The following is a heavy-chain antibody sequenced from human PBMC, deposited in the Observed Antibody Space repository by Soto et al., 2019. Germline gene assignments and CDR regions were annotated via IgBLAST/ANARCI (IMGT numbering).Heavy chain of an antibody. D-gene: IGHD2-15*01. CDR1: GYSISSGYH. Sequence: PSETLSLTCTVSGYSISSGYHWAWLRQPPGKGLEWLGSVHYSGKTYDNPSLKRRLTISVDKSKNQFSPHLSSVTAAGTAVYYCARQDRVVAEGRWFDPWGQGTLVTVSS. CDR3: ARQDRVVAEGRWFDP. CDR2: VHYSGKT. V-gene: IGHV4-38-2*02. J-gene: IGHJ5*02.